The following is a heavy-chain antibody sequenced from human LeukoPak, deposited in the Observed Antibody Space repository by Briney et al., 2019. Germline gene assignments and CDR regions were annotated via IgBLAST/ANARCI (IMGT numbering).Heavy chain of an antibody. CDR3: ARDDYDFWSGYYHNWFDP. Sequence: ASVKVSCKASGYTFTGYYMHWVRQAPGQGLEWMGWINPNSGGTNYAQQFQGRLTITRNTSISTAYMELSSLRSEDTAVYYCARDDYDFWSGYYHNWFDPWGQGTLVTVSS. V-gene: IGHV1-2*02. CDR2: INPNSGGT. J-gene: IGHJ5*02. D-gene: IGHD3-3*01. CDR1: GYTFTGYY.